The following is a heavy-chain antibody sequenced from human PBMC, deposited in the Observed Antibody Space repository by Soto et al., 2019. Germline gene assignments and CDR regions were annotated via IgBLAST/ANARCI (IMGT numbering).Heavy chain of an antibody. Sequence: GGSLRLSCAASGFTFSSYAMSWVRQAPGKGLEWVSAITGSGGSTYYADSVKGRFTISRDNSKNTLYLQMNSLRAEDTAVYYCAKDHPRSYYFDSSGYYEPWGQGTLVTVSS. V-gene: IGHV3-23*01. J-gene: IGHJ5*02. CDR2: ITGSGGST. CDR3: AKDHPRSYYFDSSGYYEP. D-gene: IGHD3-22*01. CDR1: GFTFSSYA.